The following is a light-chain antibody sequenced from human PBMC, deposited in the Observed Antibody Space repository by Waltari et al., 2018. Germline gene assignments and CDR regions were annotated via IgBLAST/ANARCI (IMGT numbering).Light chain of an antibody. CDR2: DTT. V-gene: IGLV7-46*01. Sequence: QAVVTQEPSLTVSPGGTVTLTCGSSTGAVTSGHYPYWFQQKPGQAPRTLIYDTTNKHSWTPARFSGSLLGGKAALTLSGAQPDDEADYYCLRSCSDGRPEFGGGTKLTVL. J-gene: IGLJ2*01. CDR1: TGAVTSGHY. CDR3: LRSCSDGRPE.